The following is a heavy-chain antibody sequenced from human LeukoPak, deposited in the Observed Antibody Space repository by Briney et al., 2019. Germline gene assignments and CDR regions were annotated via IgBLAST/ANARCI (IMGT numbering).Heavy chain of an antibody. CDR3: ARGLVDDSSGYYPRNFDY. CDR1: GGSFSGYY. D-gene: IGHD3-22*01. Sequence: SETLSLTCAVYGGSFSGYYWSWIRQPPGKGLEWIGEINHSGSTNYNPSPKSRVTISVDTSKNQFSLKLSSVTAADTAVYYCARGLVDDSSGYYPRNFDYWGQGTLVTVSS. CDR2: INHSGST. V-gene: IGHV4-34*01. J-gene: IGHJ4*02.